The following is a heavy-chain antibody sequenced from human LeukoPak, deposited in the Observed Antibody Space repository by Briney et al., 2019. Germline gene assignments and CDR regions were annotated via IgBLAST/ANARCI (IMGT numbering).Heavy chain of an antibody. D-gene: IGHD6-13*01. CDR3: AREGRGSSCFDY. CDR2: ISYDGSNK. Sequence: PGGSLRLSCAASGFTFSSYATHWVRQAPGKGLEWVAVISYDGSNKYYADSVKGRFTISRDNSKNTLYLQMNSLRAEDTAVYYCAREGRGSSCFDYWGQGTLVTVSS. J-gene: IGHJ4*02. CDR1: GFTFSSYA. V-gene: IGHV3-30-3*01.